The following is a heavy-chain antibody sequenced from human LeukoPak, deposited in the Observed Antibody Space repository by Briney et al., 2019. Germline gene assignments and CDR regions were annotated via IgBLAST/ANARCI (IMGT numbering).Heavy chain of an antibody. CDR3: IFGTFDI. Sequence: SETLSLTCTVSGGSISSSSYYWGWIRQPPGKGLEWIGSIYYSGSTYYNPSLKSRVTISVDTSKNQFSLKLSSVTAADTAVYYCIFGTFDIWGQGTMVTVSS. CDR2: IYYSGST. J-gene: IGHJ3*02. CDR1: GGSISSSSYY. D-gene: IGHD3-10*01. V-gene: IGHV4-39*07.